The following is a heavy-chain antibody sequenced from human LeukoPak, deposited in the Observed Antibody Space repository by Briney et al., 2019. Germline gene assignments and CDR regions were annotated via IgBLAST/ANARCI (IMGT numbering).Heavy chain of an antibody. CDR1: GGSISSYY. V-gene: IGHV4-59*01. CDR3: ARAGLMDAFDI. Sequence: NPSETLSLTCTVSGGSISSYYWSWIRQPPGKGLEWIGYIYYSGSTNYNPSLKSRVTISVDTSKNQFSPKLSSVTAADTAVYYCARAGLMDAFDIWGQGTMVTVSS. J-gene: IGHJ3*02. D-gene: IGHD2-8*01. CDR2: IYYSGST.